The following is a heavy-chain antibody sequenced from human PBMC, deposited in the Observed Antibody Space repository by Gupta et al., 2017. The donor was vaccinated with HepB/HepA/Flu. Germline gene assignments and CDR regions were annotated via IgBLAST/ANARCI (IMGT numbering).Heavy chain of an antibody. V-gene: IGHV4-34*01. Sequence: QVQLQQWGAGLLKPSETLSLTCAVDGGSFSGYYWSWIRQPPGKGLEWIGEINHSGSTNYNPSLKSRVTISVDTSKNQFSLKLSSVTAADTAVYYCARDPMIVVVNGWHNWFDPWGQGTLVTVSS. J-gene: IGHJ5*02. CDR2: INHSGST. CDR1: GGSFSGYY. D-gene: IGHD3-22*01. CDR3: ARDPMIVVVNGWHNWFDP.